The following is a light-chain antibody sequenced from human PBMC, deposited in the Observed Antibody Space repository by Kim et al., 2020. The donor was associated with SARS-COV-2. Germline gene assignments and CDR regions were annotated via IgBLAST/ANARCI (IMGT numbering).Light chain of an antibody. CDR1: SSDVGGYNY. J-gene: IGLJ3*02. CDR3: GSYTTSNTLV. Sequence: GQSITISCTGSSSDVGGYNYVSWYQQHPGKAPKLMIYDVSHRPSGASNRFSGSKSGNTASLTISGLQAEDEADYYCGSYTTSNTLVFGGGTQLTVL. CDR2: DVS. V-gene: IGLV2-14*03.